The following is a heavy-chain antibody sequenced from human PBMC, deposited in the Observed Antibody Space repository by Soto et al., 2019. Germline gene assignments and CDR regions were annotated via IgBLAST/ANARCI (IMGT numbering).Heavy chain of an antibody. Sequence: ASVKVSCKASGYTFTSYAMHWVRQAPGQRLEWMGWINAGNGNTKYSQKFQGRVTITRDTSASTAYMELSSLRSEDTAVYYCARVWAGLRSYYFDYWGQGTLVTVSS. J-gene: IGHJ4*02. CDR2: INAGNGNT. V-gene: IGHV1-3*01. D-gene: IGHD4-17*01. CDR1: GYTFTSYA. CDR3: ARVWAGLRSYYFDY.